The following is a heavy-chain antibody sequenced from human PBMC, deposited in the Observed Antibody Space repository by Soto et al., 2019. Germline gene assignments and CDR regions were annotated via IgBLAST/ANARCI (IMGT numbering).Heavy chain of an antibody. CDR3: ARILREYDILTGFNWFDP. D-gene: IGHD3-9*01. CDR1: GFSLSNARMG. J-gene: IGHJ5*02. CDR2: IFSNDEK. V-gene: IGHV2-26*01. Sequence: SGPTLVNPTETLTLTCTVSGFSLSNARMGVSWIRQPPGKALEWLAHIFSNDEKSYSTSLKSRLTISKDTSKSQVVLTMTNMDPVDTATYYCARILREYDILTGFNWFDPWGQGTLVTVSS.